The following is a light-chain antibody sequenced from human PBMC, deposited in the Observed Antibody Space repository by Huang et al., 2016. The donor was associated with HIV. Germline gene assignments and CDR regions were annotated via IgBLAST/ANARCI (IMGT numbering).Light chain of an antibody. CDR1: QSVGRY. Sequence: EIVLTQSPATLSLSPGERATLSCRASQSVGRYLAWYQQKPGQAPRLLIYDTSTRATGIPARFSGSGSETDFTLSISSLEPEDFAVYYCQQPGSFGQGTKVDIK. J-gene: IGKJ2*01. CDR3: QQPGS. V-gene: IGKV3-11*01. CDR2: DTS.